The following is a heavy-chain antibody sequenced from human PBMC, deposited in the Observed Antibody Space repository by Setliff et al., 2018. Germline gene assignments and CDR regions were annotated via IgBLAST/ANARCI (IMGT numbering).Heavy chain of an antibody. CDR2: TIPMFGTT. Sequence: SVKVSCKASGGTFNSYGISWVRQAPGQGLEWMGGTIPMFGTTSYARQFQGRVTIITDESTSTAYMQLSSLGSEDTAVYYCVREGVDSRSSTDYRYYMDVWGKGTTVTAP. J-gene: IGHJ6*03. V-gene: IGHV1-69*05. CDR1: GGTFNSYG. D-gene: IGHD3-22*01. CDR3: VREGVDSRSSTDYRYYMDV.